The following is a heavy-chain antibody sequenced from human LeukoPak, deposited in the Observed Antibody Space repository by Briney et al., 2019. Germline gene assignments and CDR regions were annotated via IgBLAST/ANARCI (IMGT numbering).Heavy chain of an antibody. D-gene: IGHD5-12*01. CDR1: GGSISSSSYY. Sequence: SETLSLTCTVSGGSISSSSYYWGWIRQPPGKGLEWIGSIYTSGSTKYNPSLKSRVTISLDTSKNQFSLKLSSVTAADTAVYYCASGLPGGGAFDIWGQGTMVTVSS. CDR3: ASGLPGGGAFDI. V-gene: IGHV4-39*07. J-gene: IGHJ3*02. CDR2: IYTSGST.